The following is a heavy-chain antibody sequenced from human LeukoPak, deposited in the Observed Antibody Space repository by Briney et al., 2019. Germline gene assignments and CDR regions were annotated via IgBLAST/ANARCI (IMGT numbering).Heavy chain of an antibody. Sequence: PSETLSLTCTVSDDSVTIYYWSWIRQPPGKGLEWIGYIYYSGSTNYNPSLKSRVTISVDTSKNQFSLKLSSVTAADTAVYYCARTENYYYMDVWGKGTTVTVSS. J-gene: IGHJ6*03. CDR3: ARTENYYYMDV. CDR1: DDSVTIYY. CDR2: IYYSGST. V-gene: IGHV4-59*02.